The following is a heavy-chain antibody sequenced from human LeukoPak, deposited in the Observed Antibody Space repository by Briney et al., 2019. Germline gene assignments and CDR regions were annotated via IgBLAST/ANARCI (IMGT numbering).Heavy chain of an antibody. CDR2: INPNSGGT. D-gene: IGHD3-22*01. V-gene: IGHV1-2*02. Sequence: ASVKVSCKASGYTFTGYYMHGVRQAPGQGLEWMGWINPNSGGTNYAQKFQGRVTMTRDTSISTAYMELSRLRSDDTAVYYCARERDLPGYYDSSGYYHYWGQGTLVTVSS. CDR3: ARERDLPGYYDSSGYYHY. J-gene: IGHJ4*02. CDR1: GYTFTGYY.